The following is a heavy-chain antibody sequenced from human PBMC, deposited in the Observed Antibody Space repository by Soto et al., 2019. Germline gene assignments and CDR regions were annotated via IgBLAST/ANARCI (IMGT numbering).Heavy chain of an antibody. J-gene: IGHJ4*02. V-gene: IGHV3-9*01. Sequence: SLRLSCAASGFTFDDYAMHWVRQAPGKGLEWVSGISWNSGSIGYADSVKGRFTISRDNAKNSLYLQMNSLRAEDTALYYCAKGPYDSSGYYYAYFDYWGQGTLVTVSS. CDR1: GFTFDDYA. CDR3: AKGPYDSSGYYYAYFDY. D-gene: IGHD3-22*01. CDR2: ISWNSGSI.